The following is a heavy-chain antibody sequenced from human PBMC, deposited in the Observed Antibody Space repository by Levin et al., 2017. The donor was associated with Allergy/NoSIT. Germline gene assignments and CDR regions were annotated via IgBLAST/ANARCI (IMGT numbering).Heavy chain of an antibody. CDR2: IAWNSASR. CDR1: GFKFDDHA. D-gene: IGHD3-10*01. J-gene: IGHJ6*02. CDR3: AKDGRAAGEGLVTYYYYYGLDA. V-gene: IGHV3-9*01. Sequence: SCAASGFKFDDHAMHWVRQVPGKGLEWVAGIAWNSASRSYSDSVKGRFTISRDNAKKSLYLEMNSLRLEDTALYYCAKDGRAAGEGLVTYYYYYGLDAWGHGTTVTVSS.